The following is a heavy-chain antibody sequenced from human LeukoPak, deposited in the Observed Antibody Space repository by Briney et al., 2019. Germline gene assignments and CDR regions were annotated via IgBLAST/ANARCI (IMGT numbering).Heavy chain of an antibody. CDR3: ARDRKEYYYGSGSPYYYYGMDV. J-gene: IGHJ6*02. D-gene: IGHD3-10*01. V-gene: IGHV3-48*02. Sequence: GGALRLSCAASGFTFSSYSMNWARQAPGKGVEGVSYISSSNSTIYYADSVKGRFTISRDNAKNSLCLQMNSLRDEDTAVYYCARDRKEYYYGSGSPYYYYGMDVWGQGTTVTVSS. CDR1: GFTFSSYS. CDR2: ISSSNSTI.